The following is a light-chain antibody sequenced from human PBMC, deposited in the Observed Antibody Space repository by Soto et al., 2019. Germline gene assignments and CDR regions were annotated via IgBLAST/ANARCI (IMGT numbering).Light chain of an antibody. V-gene: IGKV3-11*01. CDR1: QSVSSY. CDR2: DAS. Sequence: EIVLTQSPATLSLSPGERATLSCRASQSVSSYLAWYQQKPGQAPRLLIYDASNRATGIPARFSGSGSGTDITLTISSLEPEDFAVYYCQQRSNWPTFGQGTMVEIK. J-gene: IGKJ1*01. CDR3: QQRSNWPT.